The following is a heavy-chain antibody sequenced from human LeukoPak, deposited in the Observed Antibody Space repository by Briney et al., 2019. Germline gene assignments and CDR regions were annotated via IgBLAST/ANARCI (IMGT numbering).Heavy chain of an antibody. J-gene: IGHJ2*01. V-gene: IGHV3-23*01. CDR3: AKDKSGCSGASCYPNWYFDL. Sequence: GGSLRLSCAASGFTFSSYAMSWVRQAPGKGLEWVSAISGSGGSTYSADSVKGRFTISRDNSKSTLYLQMNSLRAEDTAVYYCAKDKSGCSGASCYPNWYFDLWGRGTLVTVSS. CDR2: ISGSGGST. D-gene: IGHD2-15*01. CDR1: GFTFSSYA.